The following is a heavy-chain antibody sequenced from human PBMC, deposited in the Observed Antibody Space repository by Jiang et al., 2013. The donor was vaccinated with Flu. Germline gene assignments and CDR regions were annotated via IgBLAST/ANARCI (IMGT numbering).Heavy chain of an antibody. CDR2: IRSKTNNYAT. Sequence: GGSLKLSCAASGFTFSDFAMHWVRQASGKGLEWVGRIRSKTNNYATAYAASAKGRFTVSRDDSKSTAYLQMNSLRIEDTAVYYCASYDYGDSVVDYWGQGTLVTVSS. CDR3: ASYDYGDSVVDY. D-gene: IGHD4-17*01. J-gene: IGHJ4*02. CDR1: GFTFSDFA. V-gene: IGHV3-73*01.